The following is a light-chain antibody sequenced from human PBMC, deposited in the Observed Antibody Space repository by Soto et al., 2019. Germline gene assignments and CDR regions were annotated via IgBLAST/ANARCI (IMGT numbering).Light chain of an antibody. CDR3: QQLNAYPLT. J-gene: IGKJ5*01. CDR1: QGISSY. CDR2: GAS. Sequence: IQFTQSPSFLSASVGDRVTITCRASQGISSYLAWFQQKPGRAPNLLIYGASTLQSGVPSRFSGSGSGTDFTLTISNLQPEDFATYYCQQLNAYPLTFGQGTRLEIK. V-gene: IGKV1-9*01.